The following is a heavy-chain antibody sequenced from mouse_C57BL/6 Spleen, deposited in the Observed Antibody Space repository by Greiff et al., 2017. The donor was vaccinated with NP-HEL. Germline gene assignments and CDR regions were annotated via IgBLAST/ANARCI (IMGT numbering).Heavy chain of an antibody. CDR2: INPSTGGT. J-gene: IGHJ2*01. Sequence: VQLQQSGPELVKPGASVKISCKASGYSFTGYYMNWVKQSPEKSLEWIGEINPSTGGTTYNQKFKAKATLTVDKSSSTAYMQLKSLTSEDSAVYYCARNYGSSYLYYFDYWGQGTTLTVSS. CDR1: GYSFTGYY. V-gene: IGHV1-42*01. D-gene: IGHD1-1*01. CDR3: ARNYGSSYLYYFDY.